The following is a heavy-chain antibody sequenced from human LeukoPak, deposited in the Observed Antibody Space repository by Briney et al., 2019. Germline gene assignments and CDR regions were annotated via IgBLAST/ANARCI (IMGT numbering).Heavy chain of an antibody. CDR3: ARNYYDSSGYYWHAFDI. D-gene: IGHD3-22*01. CDR1: GGSISSGGYS. J-gene: IGHJ3*02. Sequence: PSETLSLTCAVSGGSISSGGYSWSWIRQPPGKGLEWIGYIYHSGSTYYNPSLKSRVTLSVDRSKNQFSLKLSSVTAADTAVYYCARNYYDSSGYYWHAFDIWGQGTMVTVSS. V-gene: IGHV4-30-2*01. CDR2: IYHSGST.